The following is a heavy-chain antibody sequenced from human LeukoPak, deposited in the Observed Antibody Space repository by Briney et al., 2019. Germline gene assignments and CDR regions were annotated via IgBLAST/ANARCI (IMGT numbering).Heavy chain of an antibody. CDR1: GGSFSGYY. CDR3: AGYSSSSSVDY. D-gene: IGHD6-6*01. V-gene: IGHV4-34*01. Sequence: SETLSLTCAVYGGSFSGYYWSWIRKPPGKGLEWIGEINHSGSTNYNPSLKSRVTISVDTSKNQFSLKLSSVTAADTAVYYCAGYSSSSSVDYWGQGTLVTVSS. CDR2: INHSGST. J-gene: IGHJ4*02.